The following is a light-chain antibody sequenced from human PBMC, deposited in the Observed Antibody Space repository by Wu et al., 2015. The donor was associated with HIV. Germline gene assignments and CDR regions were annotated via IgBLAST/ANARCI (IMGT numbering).Light chain of an antibody. Sequence: IVLTQSPATLSLSPGERATLSCRASQSVTSNYLAWYQQKPGQAPRLLIYAASNRATGIPDRISGSGSGTLFTLTISRLEPEDSAVYFCQQYVSSPTFGQGTRLEIK. CDR3: QQYVSSPT. CDR2: AAS. CDR1: QSVTSNY. V-gene: IGKV3-20*01. J-gene: IGKJ5*01.